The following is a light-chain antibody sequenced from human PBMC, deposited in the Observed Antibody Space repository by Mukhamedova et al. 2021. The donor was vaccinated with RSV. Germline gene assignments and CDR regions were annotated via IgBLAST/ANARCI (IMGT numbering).Light chain of an antibody. Sequence: YEVSNRPSGVSNRFSDSKSGNTASLTISGLQAEDEADYYCTSCTTTSTVVFGGGTKLTVL. V-gene: IGLV2-14*01. CDR3: TSCTTTSTVV. J-gene: IGLJ3*02. CDR2: EVS.